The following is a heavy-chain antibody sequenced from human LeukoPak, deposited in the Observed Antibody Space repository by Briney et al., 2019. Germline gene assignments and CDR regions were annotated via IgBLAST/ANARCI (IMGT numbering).Heavy chain of an antibody. CDR2: IYYSGST. CDR1: GGSISSNSYY. V-gene: IGHV4-39*07. Sequence: SETLSLTCTVSGGSISSNSYYWDWIRQPPGKGLEWIGTIYYSGSTSYNPSLKSRVTISVDTSKNQFSLKLSSVTAADTAVYYCARDERSENAFDIWGQGTTVTVSS. J-gene: IGHJ3*02. D-gene: IGHD1-1*01. CDR3: ARDERSENAFDI.